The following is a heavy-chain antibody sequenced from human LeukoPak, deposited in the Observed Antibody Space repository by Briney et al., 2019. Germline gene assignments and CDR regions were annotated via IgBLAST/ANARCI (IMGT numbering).Heavy chain of an antibody. CDR1: GYTFTNYG. V-gene: IGHV1-18*01. Sequence: ASVKVSCKASGYTFTNYGVSWVRQAPGQGLEWMGWISAYNGNIDYAQNLQGRVTMTTDTSTSTDYMELRSLRSDDTAVYYCARDCSTGTCYGRHWGQGTLVTVSS. D-gene: IGHD2-2*01. J-gene: IGHJ4*02. CDR3: ARDCSTGTCYGRH. CDR2: ISAYNGNI.